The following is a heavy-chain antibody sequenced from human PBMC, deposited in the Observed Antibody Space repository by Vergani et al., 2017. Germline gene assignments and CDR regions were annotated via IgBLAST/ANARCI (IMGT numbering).Heavy chain of an antibody. CDR3: ARAPYYDFWSGYYNHYDY. V-gene: IGHV1-69*01. D-gene: IGHD3-3*01. CDR2: IIPIFGTA. Sequence: QVQLVQSGAEVKKPGSSVKVSCKASGGTFSSYAISWVRQAPGQGLEWMGGIIPIFGTANYAQKFQGRVTLTADESTSTAYMELSSLRSEDTAVYYCARAPYYDFWSGYYNHYDYWGQGTLVTVSS. J-gene: IGHJ4*02. CDR1: GGTFSSYA.